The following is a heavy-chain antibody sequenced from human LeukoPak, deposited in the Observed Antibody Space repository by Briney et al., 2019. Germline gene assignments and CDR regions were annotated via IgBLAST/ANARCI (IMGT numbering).Heavy chain of an antibody. CDR3: TTDPFDWVYDYVWGSYRVIDY. Sequence: GGSLRLSCAASGFTFSNAWMSWVRQAPGQGLEWVGRIKSKTDGGTTDYAAPVKGRFTISRDDSKNTLYLQMNSLKTEDTAVYYCTTDPFDWVYDYVWGSYRVIDYWGQGTLVTVSS. V-gene: IGHV3-15*01. J-gene: IGHJ4*02. D-gene: IGHD3-16*02. CDR2: IKSKTDGGTT. CDR1: GFTFSNAW.